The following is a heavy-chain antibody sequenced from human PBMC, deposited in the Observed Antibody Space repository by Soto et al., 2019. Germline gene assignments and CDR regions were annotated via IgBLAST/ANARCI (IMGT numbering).Heavy chain of an antibody. CDR3: ARDYSSSRYYGMDV. D-gene: IGHD3-22*01. V-gene: IGHV3-53*02. Sequence: EVQLVETGGGLIQPGGSLRLSCAASGFTVSSNYMSLVRQAPGKGLEWASVIYSGGSAYYADSVKGRFTISRDNSKNTLYLQMNSLRAEDTAVYYCARDYSSSRYYGMDVWGQGTTVTVSS. CDR2: IYSGGSA. CDR1: GFTVSSNY. J-gene: IGHJ6*02.